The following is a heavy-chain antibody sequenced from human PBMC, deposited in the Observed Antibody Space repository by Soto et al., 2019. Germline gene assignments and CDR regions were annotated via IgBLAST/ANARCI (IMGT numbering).Heavy chain of an antibody. CDR1: GGSISSYY. CDR3: ARNVDTARAYYFDY. CDR2: IYYNGNT. Sequence: SETLSLTCTVSGGSISSYYWSWIRQPPGKGLEWIGYIYYNGNTNYNPSLRSRVTISVDTSKNQFSLKVASVAAADTAVYYCARNVDTARAYYFDYWGQGTLVTVSS. V-gene: IGHV4-59*01. J-gene: IGHJ4*02. D-gene: IGHD5-18*01.